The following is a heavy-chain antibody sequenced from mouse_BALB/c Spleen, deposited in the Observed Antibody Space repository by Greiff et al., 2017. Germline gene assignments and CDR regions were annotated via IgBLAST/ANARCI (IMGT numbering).Heavy chain of an antibody. D-gene: IGHD4-1*01. CDR2: ISYDGSN. CDR1: GYSITSGYY. V-gene: IGHV3-6*02. J-gene: IGHJ4*01. CDR3: ASLAGKGYAMDY. Sequence: EVKLVESGPGLVKPSQSLSLTCSVTGYSITSGYYWNWIRQFPGNKLEWMGYISYDGSNNYNPSLKNRISITRDTSKNQFFLKLNSVTTEDTATYYCASLAGKGYAMDYWGQGTSVTVSS.